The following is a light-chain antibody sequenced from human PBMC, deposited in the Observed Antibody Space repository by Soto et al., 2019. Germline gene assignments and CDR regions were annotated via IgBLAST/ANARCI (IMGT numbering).Light chain of an antibody. Sequence: STHSVSLGYRVTITCRASQNIYIWLAWYQKKPGKAPNLLIYKASTLQSGVPSRFSGNGSGTEFTLTITSLQPDDSATYYCQQYNGLPTWTFGQGTKVDIK. CDR2: KAS. J-gene: IGKJ1*01. CDR1: QNIYIW. V-gene: IGKV1-5*03. CDR3: QQYNGLPTWT.